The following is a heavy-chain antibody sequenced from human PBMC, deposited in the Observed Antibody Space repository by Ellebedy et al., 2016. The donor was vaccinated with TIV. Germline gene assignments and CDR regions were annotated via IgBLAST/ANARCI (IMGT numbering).Heavy chain of an antibody. CDR2: IYGSGST. CDR3: ARHIRITMVRGVITNWFDP. V-gene: IGHV4-59*08. D-gene: IGHD3-10*01. J-gene: IGHJ5*02. Sequence: MPSETLSLTCTVSGGFITDQYWNWIRQTPGKGLEWIGYIYGSGSTNYNPSLKSRVTISVDTSKNQFSLKLSSVTAADTAVYYCARHIRITMVRGVITNWFDPWGQGTLVSVSS. CDR1: GGFITDQY.